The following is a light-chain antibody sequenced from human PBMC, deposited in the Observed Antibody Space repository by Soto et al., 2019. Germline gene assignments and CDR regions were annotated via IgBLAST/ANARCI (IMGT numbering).Light chain of an antibody. J-gene: IGKJ4*01. Sequence: AIRMTQSPSSFSASTGDRVTITCRASQGISSYLAWYQQKPGKAPKLLIYAASTLQSRVPSRFSGSGSGTEFTLTISSLEPEDFAVYYCQQRSNWPLTFGGGTKVDIK. V-gene: IGKV1-8*01. CDR2: AAS. CDR1: QGISSY. CDR3: QQRSNWPLT.